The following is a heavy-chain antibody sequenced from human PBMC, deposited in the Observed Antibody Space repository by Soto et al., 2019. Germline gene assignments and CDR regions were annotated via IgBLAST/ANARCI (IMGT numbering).Heavy chain of an antibody. V-gene: IGHV3-23*01. CDR1: GFTFSNYA. CDR2: ISGSGGRTT. CDR3: AKDQVTSGWYKWSWFGP. D-gene: IGHD6-19*01. J-gene: IGHJ5*02. Sequence: GGSLRLSCAASGFTFSNYAMSWVRQVPGKGLEWVSSISGSGGRTTYYAGSVKGRFTISRDNSKNTLYLQMNSLRAEDTAVYYCAKDQVTSGWYKWSWFGPWGQGTLVTVSS.